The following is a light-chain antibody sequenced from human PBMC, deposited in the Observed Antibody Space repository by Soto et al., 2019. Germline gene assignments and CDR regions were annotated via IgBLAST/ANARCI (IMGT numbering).Light chain of an antibody. Sequence: QSVLTQPASVSGSPGQSITISCTGTSRDVGSYNLVSWYQQHPGKAPTLIIYEAVERPSGISNRFSGFKSGNTASLTISGLQADDEAYYYCCSYTGSSSPLVLGGGTKLTVL. CDR2: EAV. V-gene: IGLV2-23*01. J-gene: IGLJ2*01. CDR3: CSYTGSSSPLV. CDR1: SRDVGSYNL.